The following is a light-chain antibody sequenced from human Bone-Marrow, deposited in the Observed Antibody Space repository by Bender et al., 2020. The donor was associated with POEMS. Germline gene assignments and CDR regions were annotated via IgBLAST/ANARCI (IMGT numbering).Light chain of an antibody. CDR2: EVS. V-gene: IGLV2-14*02. Sequence: QSALTQPASVSGSPGQSITISCTGTSRDVGNYNLVSWYQQHPGKVPKLLIYEVSKRPSGVSNRFSGSKSGNTASLTISGLQPEDEAAYYCSSYSTSTTYVFGTGTQVTVL. CDR3: SSYSTSTTYV. J-gene: IGLJ1*01. CDR1: SRDVGNYNL.